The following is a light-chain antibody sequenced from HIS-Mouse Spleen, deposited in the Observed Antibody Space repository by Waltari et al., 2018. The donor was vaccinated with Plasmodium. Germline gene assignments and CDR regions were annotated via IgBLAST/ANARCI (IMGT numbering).Light chain of an antibody. Sequence: QSVLTQPPSASGTPGPRVTISCSWSISSTGSNNVNWSQQRPGTAPKLLIYSTNQRPSGVPDRFSGSKSGTSASLAISGLQSEDEADYYCAAWDDSLNGVVFAGGTKLTVL. J-gene: IGLJ2*01. CDR3: AAWDDSLNGVV. V-gene: IGLV1-44*01. CDR1: ISSTGSNN. CDR2: STN.